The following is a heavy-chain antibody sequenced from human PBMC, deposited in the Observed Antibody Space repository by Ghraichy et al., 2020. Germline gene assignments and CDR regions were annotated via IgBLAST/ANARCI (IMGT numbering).Heavy chain of an antibody. CDR2: IHYSGST. J-gene: IGHJ5*02. CDR1: GGSISSGNYY. CDR3: VRYGDFAWFDP. V-gene: IGHV4-30-4*01. Sequence: SETLSLTCTVSGGSISSGNYYWSWIRQPPGKGLEWIGHIHYSGSTYYNPSLRSRLIISVDMSKNQFSLRVSSVTAADPAVYYCVRYGDFAWFDPWGQGTLVTVSS. D-gene: IGHD4-17*01.